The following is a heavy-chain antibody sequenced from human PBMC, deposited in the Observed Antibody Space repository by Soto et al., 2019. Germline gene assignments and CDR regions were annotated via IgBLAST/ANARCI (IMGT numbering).Heavy chain of an antibody. CDR3: AVHSSGWYRDAFDI. J-gene: IGHJ3*02. V-gene: IGHV4-59*08. D-gene: IGHD6-19*01. Sequence: SETLSLTCTVSGGSISSYYWSWIRQPPGKGLEWIGYIYYSGSTNYNPSLKSRVTISVDTSKNQFSLKLSSVTAADTAVYYCAVHSSGWYRDAFDIWGQGTMVTVSS. CDR2: IYYSGST. CDR1: GGSISSYY.